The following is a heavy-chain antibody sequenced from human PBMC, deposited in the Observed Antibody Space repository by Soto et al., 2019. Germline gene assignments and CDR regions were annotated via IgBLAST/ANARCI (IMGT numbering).Heavy chain of an antibody. J-gene: IGHJ3*02. D-gene: IGHD6-19*01. CDR1: GGSFSGYY. CDR2: INHSGST. V-gene: IGHV4-34*01. CDR3: ARGSGYSSVWYAFDI. Sequence: SETLSLTCAVYGGSFSGYYWSWIRQPPGKGLEWIGEINHSGSTNYNPSLKSRVTISVDTSKNQFSLKLISLTAADTAVYYCARGSGYSSVWYAFDIWGQGTMVTVSS.